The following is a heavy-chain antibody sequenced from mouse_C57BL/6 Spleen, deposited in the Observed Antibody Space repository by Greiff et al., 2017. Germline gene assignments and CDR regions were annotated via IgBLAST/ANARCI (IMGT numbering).Heavy chain of an antibody. J-gene: IGHJ4*01. CDR2: IYPRSGNT. CDR1: GYTFTSYG. D-gene: IGHD2-4*01. V-gene: IGHV1-81*01. Sequence: VQLQQSGAELARPGASVTLSCKASGYTFTSYGISWVKQRTGQGLEWIGEIYPRSGNTYYNEKFKGKATLTADKSSSTAYMELRSLTSEDSAVYFCARGGDYDEGYAMDYWGQGTSVTVSS. CDR3: ARGGDYDEGYAMDY.